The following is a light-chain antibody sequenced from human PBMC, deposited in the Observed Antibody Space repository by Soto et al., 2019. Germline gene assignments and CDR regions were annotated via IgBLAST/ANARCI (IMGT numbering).Light chain of an antibody. Sequence: QSVLTQPPSVSGAPGQRVTISCTESSSNIGAGYDVHWYQQLPGTAPKLLIYGNSNRPSGVPDRFSGSKSGTSASLAITGLQAEDEADDYCQSYDSSLSGWVFGGGTKVTVL. V-gene: IGLV1-40*01. CDR1: SSNIGAGYD. CDR2: GNS. CDR3: QSYDSSLSGWV. J-gene: IGLJ3*02.